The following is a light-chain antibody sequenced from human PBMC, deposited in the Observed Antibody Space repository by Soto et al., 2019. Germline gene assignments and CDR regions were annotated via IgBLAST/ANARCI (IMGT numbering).Light chain of an antibody. V-gene: IGLV2-14*03. CDR1: STNIGGYNY. Sequence: QSALTQPPSVSGSPGQRITISCTGTSTNIGGYNYVYWYQQPPGNAPKLMIYDITKRPSGVSNRFSGSKSGNTASLTISALQADDEADYYCSSYTSSGALVLFGGGTKLTVL. CDR2: DIT. CDR3: SSYTSSGALVL. J-gene: IGLJ2*01.